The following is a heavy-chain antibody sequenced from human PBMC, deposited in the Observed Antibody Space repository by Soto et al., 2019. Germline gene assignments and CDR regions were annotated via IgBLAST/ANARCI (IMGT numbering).Heavy chain of an antibody. V-gene: IGHV4-34*01. CDR1: GGSFSGYY. CDR2: INHSGST. CDR3: ARSIAVAGTVYYFDY. Sequence: SETLSLTCAVYGGSFSGYYWSWIRQPPGKGLEWIGEINHSGSTNYNPSLKSRVTISVDTSKNQFSLKLSSVTAADTAVYYCARSIAVAGTVYYFDYWGQGTLVTVSS. D-gene: IGHD6-19*01. J-gene: IGHJ4*02.